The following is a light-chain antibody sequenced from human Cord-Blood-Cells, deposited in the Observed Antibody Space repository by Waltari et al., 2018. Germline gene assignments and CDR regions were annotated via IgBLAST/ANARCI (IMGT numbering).Light chain of an antibody. CDR3: CSDAGSYTYV. CDR1: SSDVGGYNY. J-gene: IGLJ1*01. V-gene: IGLV2-11*01. CDR2: DVS. Sequence: QSALTQPRSVSGSPGQSVTISCTGTSSDVGGYNYVSWYQQHPGKAPKLMIYDVSKRPSGVPDLFSGSKSGNTASRTISGLQAEDEADYYCCSDAGSYTYVFGTGTKVTVL.